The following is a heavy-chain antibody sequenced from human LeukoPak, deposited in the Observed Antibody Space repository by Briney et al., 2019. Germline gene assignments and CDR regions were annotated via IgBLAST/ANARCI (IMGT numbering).Heavy chain of an antibody. D-gene: IGHD2-2*01. CDR3: ASRYCTSTNCYAFDI. V-gene: IGHV3-21*01. J-gene: IGHJ3*02. CDR2: ISSSSSNI. Sequence: PGGSLRLSCAASGFTFSTYTMDWVRQAPGKGLEWVSSISSSSSNIYYADSVKGRFTISRDNAENSLFLQMNSLRAEDTAVYYCASRYCTSTNCYAFDIWGQGTMVTVSS. CDR1: GFTFSTYT.